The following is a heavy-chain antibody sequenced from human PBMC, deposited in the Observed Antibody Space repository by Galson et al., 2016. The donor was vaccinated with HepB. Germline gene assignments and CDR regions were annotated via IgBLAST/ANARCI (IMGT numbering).Heavy chain of an antibody. CDR1: GFNFNAYA. V-gene: IGHV3-30*18. Sequence: SLSLSCAVSGFNFNAYAMNWVRQAPGKGLEWVTIISADGRTQYYADSVKGRFTVSRDDSEKTLFLQMNSLTVEDTAVYYCAKEYAWGINVFDVWGQGSLVTVSS. CDR3: AKEYAWGINVFDV. D-gene: IGHD3-16*01. J-gene: IGHJ4*02. CDR2: ISADGRTQ.